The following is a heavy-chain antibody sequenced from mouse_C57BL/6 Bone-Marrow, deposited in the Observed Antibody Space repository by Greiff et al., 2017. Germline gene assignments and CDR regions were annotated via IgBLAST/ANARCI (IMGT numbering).Heavy chain of an antibody. CDR3: ARHEDEGDYGNPWFAY. Sequence: QVQLKESGAELVKPGASVKLSCKASGYTFTEYTIHWVKQRSGQGLGWIGWFYPGSGSIKYNEKFKDKATLTADKSSSTVYMELSRLTSEDSAVYFCARHEDEGDYGNPWFAYWGQGTLVTVSA. CDR2: FYPGSGSI. D-gene: IGHD2-1*01. J-gene: IGHJ3*01. V-gene: IGHV1-62-2*01. CDR1: GYTFTEYT.